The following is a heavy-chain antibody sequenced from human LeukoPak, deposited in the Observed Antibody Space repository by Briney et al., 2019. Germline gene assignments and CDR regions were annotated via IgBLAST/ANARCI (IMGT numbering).Heavy chain of an antibody. V-gene: IGHV3-30*02. D-gene: IGHD2-2*01. CDR3: ARGVRPVAMRSYFDY. CDR2: IRYDGSNK. Sequence: GGSLRLSCAASGFTFSSYGMHWVRQAPGKGLEWVAFIRYDGSNKYYADSVKGRFTISRDNAKNSLYLQMNSLRAEDTAVYYCARGVRPVAMRSYFDYWGQGTLVTVSS. CDR1: GFTFSSYG. J-gene: IGHJ4*02.